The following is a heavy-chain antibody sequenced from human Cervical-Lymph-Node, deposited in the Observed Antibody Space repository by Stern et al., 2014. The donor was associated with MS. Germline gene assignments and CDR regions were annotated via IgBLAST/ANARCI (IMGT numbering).Heavy chain of an antibody. Sequence: EVQLVQSGGDLAQPGGSLRLSCAVSGFTFSLYAMSWVRQAPGKGLEWDSAISGTDSSTYYAETVKGRFTISRDNSKYTLYLQMNNLRAEDTAVYYCAKEGIAVASFDYWGQGTLVTVSS. D-gene: IGHD6-19*01. CDR3: AKEGIAVASFDY. J-gene: IGHJ4*02. CDR2: ISGTDSST. V-gene: IGHV3-23*04. CDR1: GFTFSLYA.